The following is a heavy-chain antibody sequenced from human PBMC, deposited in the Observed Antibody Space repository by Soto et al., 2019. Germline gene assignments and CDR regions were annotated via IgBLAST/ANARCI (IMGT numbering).Heavy chain of an antibody. Sequence: PSETLSLTCAVYGGSFSGYYWSWIRQPPGKGLEWIGEINHSGSTNYNPSLKSRVTISVDTSKNQFSLKLSSVTAADTAVYYCARGLDCSGGSCYYRSYYYYYYMDVWGKGTTVTVSS. D-gene: IGHD2-15*01. CDR2: INHSGST. CDR3: ARGLDCSGGSCYYRSYYYYYYMDV. V-gene: IGHV4-34*01. J-gene: IGHJ6*03. CDR1: GGSFSGYY.